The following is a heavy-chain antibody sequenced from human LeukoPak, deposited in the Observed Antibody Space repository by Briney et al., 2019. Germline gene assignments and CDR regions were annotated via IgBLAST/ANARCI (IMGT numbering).Heavy chain of an antibody. CDR1: GGSISSSSYF. Sequence: SETLSLTCTVSGGSISSSSYFWGWIRQPPGKGLEWIGSIYYSGSTYYNPSLESRVTTSVDTSKNQFSLKLSSVTAADTAVYYCARGDCSGTSCYTRDNWFDPWGQGTLVTVSS. V-gene: IGHV4-39*07. J-gene: IGHJ5*02. D-gene: IGHD2-2*02. CDR2: IYYSGST. CDR3: ARGDCSGTSCYTRDNWFDP.